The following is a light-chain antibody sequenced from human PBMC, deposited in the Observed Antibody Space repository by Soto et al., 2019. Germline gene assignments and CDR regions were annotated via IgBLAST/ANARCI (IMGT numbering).Light chain of an antibody. CDR2: GAS. CDR3: QHYGGSPSFT. V-gene: IGKV3-20*01. Sequence: EIVLTQSPGTLSLSPGERATPSCRARQSVSSSYLGWYQQKPGQAPRLLIYGASGRATGIPDRFSGSGSGTDFTLTISRLEPEDFAVYYCQHYGGSPSFTFGPGTKVDI. CDR1: QSVSSSY. J-gene: IGKJ3*01.